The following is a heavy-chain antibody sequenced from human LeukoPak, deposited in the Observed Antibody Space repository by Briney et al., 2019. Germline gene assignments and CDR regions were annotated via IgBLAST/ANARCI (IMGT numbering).Heavy chain of an antibody. D-gene: IGHD3-22*01. CDR3: ARDLNYYDSSGHHNWFDP. Sequence: SVKVSCKASGYTFTSYGISWVRQAPGQGLEWMGGIIPIFGTANYAQKFQGRVTITADESTSTAYMELSSLRSEDTAVYYCARDLNYYDSSGHHNWFDPWGQGTLVTVSS. V-gene: IGHV1-69*13. CDR2: IIPIFGTA. CDR1: GYTFTSYG. J-gene: IGHJ5*02.